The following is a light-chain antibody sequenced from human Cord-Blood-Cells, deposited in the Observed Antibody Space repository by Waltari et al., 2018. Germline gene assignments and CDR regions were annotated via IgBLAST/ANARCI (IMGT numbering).Light chain of an antibody. V-gene: IGLV2-23*01. J-gene: IGLJ1*01. CDR3: CSYAGSSTYV. CDR2: EGS. Sequence: QSALTQPASVSGSPGQSITIPCTGTSSDVGSYNLVSWYQHHPGKAPKLMVYEGSKRPSGVSNRFSGSKSGNTASLTISGLQAENEADYYCCSYAGSSTYVFGTRTKVTVL. CDR1: SSDVGSYNL.